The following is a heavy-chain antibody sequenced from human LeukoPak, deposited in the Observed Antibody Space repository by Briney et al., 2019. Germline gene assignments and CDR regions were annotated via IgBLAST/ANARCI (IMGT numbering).Heavy chain of an antibody. CDR1: GFTFSNYG. J-gene: IGHJ4*02. CDR3: ARGGPYYDSSGYPGY. Sequence: GGSLRLSCAASGFTFSNYGMNWVRQAPGKGLVWVSRINSDGSSTSYADSVKGRFTISRDNAKNTLYLQMNSLRAEDTAVYYCARGGPYYDSSGYPGYWGQGTLVTVSS. V-gene: IGHV3-74*01. D-gene: IGHD3-22*01. CDR2: INSDGSST.